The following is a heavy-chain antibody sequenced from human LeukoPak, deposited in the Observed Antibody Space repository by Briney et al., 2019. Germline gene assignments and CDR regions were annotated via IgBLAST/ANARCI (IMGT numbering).Heavy chain of an antibody. J-gene: IGHJ4*02. V-gene: IGHV3-9*01. CDR2: ISWNSGYI. CDR1: GFTFDNYA. Sequence: GRSLRLSCAASGFTFDNYAMHWVRQAPGKGLEWLSIISWNSGYISYADSVKGRFTISRDHAKKSLDLQMNSLRAEDTAFYYCAKVRGTYSSGYFFDYWGQGTLVTVSS. D-gene: IGHD6-19*01. CDR3: AKVRGTYSSGYFFDY.